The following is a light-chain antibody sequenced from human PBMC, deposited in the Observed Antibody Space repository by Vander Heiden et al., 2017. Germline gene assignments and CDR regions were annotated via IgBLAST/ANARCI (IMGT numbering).Light chain of an antibody. Sequence: DTVFTHSPDSLPVSLGASATITCRSSQSLFFRSDDKNYLAWFQQKVGQPPKQLIYWASFREPGVPDRFIGSGSGTDFTLTISSLQPEDVAVYYCQQYYSTPWTFGQGTKVEVK. CDR2: WAS. V-gene: IGKV4-1*01. CDR3: QQYYSTPWT. J-gene: IGKJ1*01. CDR1: QSLFFRSDDKNY.